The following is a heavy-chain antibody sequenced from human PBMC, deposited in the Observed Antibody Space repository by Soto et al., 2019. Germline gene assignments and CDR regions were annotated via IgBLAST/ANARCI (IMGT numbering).Heavy chain of an antibody. Sequence: SETLSLTCTVSGGSFKSGSYSWSWIRQPPGKGLEWIGYVYHTVRTSYNPSLKSRVSISMDTSKNQFSLNLDSVTAADTAVYFCARDFAYFDSWGQGTLVTVSS. V-gene: IGHV4-61*01. CDR2: VYHTVRT. CDR3: ARDFAYFDS. D-gene: IGHD3-3*01. J-gene: IGHJ4*02. CDR1: GGSFKSGSYS.